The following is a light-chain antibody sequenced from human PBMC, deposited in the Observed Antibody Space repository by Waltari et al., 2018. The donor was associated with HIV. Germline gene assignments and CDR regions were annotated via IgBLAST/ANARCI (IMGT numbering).Light chain of an antibody. CDR2: QDV. CDR1: NLGDRH. J-gene: IGLJ2*01. Sequence: SYELTQPPSVSVTPGQTANINCSGDNLGDRHICWYQQKSGQSPLLLIFQDVRRPSGIPDRFSGSNSGDTATLTISGTQAMDEADYYCQAWDFDTDTAVFGGGTRLTVL. CDR3: QAWDFDTDTAV. V-gene: IGLV3-1*01.